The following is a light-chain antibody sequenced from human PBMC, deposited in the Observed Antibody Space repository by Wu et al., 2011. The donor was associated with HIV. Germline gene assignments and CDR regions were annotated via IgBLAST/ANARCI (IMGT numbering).Light chain of an antibody. CDR3: QQRINWPLT. V-gene: IGKV3D-11*01. Sequence: RATLSCRASQDISHYLAWYQQKPGQAPSLLIYDASVRAPGVPARFSGTGSGTDFTLTIDSLDPEDFVVYYCQQRINWPLTFGQGTQLEIK. J-gene: IGKJ5*01. CDR1: QDISHY. CDR2: DAS.